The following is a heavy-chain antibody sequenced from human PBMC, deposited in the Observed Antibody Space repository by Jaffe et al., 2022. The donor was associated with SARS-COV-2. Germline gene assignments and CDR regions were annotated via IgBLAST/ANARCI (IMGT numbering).Heavy chain of an antibody. CDR1: GYTFTSYD. CDR3: ARFLEMDDYVWGSYTASGWFDP. V-gene: IGHV1-8*01. CDR2: MNPNSGNT. Sequence: QVQLVQSGAEVKKPGASVKVSCKASGYTFTSYDINWVRQATGQGLEWMGWMNPNSGNTGYAQKFQGRVTMTRNTSISTAYMELSSLRSEDTAVYYCARFLEMDDYVWGSYTASGWFDPWGQGTLVTVSS. J-gene: IGHJ5*02. D-gene: IGHD3-16*01.